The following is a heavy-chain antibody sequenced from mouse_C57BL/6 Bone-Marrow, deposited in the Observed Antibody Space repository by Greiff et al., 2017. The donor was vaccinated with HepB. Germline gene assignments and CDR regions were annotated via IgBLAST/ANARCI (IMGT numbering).Heavy chain of an antibody. V-gene: IGHV5-9-1*02. CDR3: TSYYYGSSHYYFDY. CDR2: ISSGGDYI. CDR1: GFTFSSYA. J-gene: IGHJ2*01. D-gene: IGHD1-1*01. Sequence: EVQWVESGEGLVKPGGSLKLSCAASGFTFSSYAMSWVRQTPEKRLEWVAYISSGGDYIYYADTVKGRFTISRDNARNTLYLQMSSLKSEDTAMYYCTSYYYGSSHYYFDYWGQGTTLTVSS.